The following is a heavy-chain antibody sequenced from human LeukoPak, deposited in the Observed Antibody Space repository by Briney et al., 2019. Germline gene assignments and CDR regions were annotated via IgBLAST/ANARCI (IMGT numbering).Heavy chain of an antibody. V-gene: IGHV4-38-2*01. Sequence: SETLSLTCAVSGYSISSGYYWGWIRQPPGKGLEWIGSIYHSGSTYYNPSLKSRVTISVDTSKNQFSLKLSSVTAADTAVYYCARAIRGPGSYYNVSDFFDYWGQGTLVTVSS. D-gene: IGHD3-10*01. CDR3: ARAIRGPGSYYNVSDFFDY. CDR1: GYSISSGYY. CDR2: IYHSGST. J-gene: IGHJ4*02.